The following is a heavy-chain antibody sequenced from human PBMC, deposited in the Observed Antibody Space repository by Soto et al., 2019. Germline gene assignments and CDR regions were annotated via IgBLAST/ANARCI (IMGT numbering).Heavy chain of an antibody. CDR1: GFTFSRYS. CDR2: ITSGGSTI. Sequence: VGSLRLSCAASGFTFSRYSMNWVRQAPGKGLEWISYITSGGSTIYYADSVKGRFTISRDNAKNSLYLQMDSLGAEDTAIYYCVRDQDWAFDYWGQGTLVTVSS. CDR3: VRDQDWAFDY. V-gene: IGHV3-48*01. J-gene: IGHJ4*02. D-gene: IGHD3-9*01.